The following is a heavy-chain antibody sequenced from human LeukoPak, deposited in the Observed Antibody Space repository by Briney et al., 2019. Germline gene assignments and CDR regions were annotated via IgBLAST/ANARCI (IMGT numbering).Heavy chain of an antibody. D-gene: IGHD4-23*01. CDR3: ARQYGGNGYYFDY. CDR2: IYYSGST. V-gene: IGHV4-59*05. J-gene: IGHJ4*02. Sequence: PSETLSLTCTVSGGSISSYYWSWIRQPPGKGLEWIGSIYYSGSTYYNPSLKSRVTISVDTSKNQFSLKLSSVTAADTAVYYCARQYGGNGYYFDYWGQGTLVTVSS. CDR1: GGSISSYY.